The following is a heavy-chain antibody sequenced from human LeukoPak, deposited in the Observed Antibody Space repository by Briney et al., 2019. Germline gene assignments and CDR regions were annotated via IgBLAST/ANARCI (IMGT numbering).Heavy chain of an antibody. CDR1: GYTFTGYY. CDR2: INPNSGGT. Sequence: ASVKVSCKASGYTFTGYYMHWVRQAPGQGLEWMGWINPNSGGTNYAQKFQGRVTMTRDTSISTAYMELSRLRSDDTAVYYCAGDFGFSGSYHYDYWGQGTLVTVSS. D-gene: IGHD1-26*01. J-gene: IGHJ4*02. CDR3: AGDFGFSGSYHYDY. V-gene: IGHV1-2*02.